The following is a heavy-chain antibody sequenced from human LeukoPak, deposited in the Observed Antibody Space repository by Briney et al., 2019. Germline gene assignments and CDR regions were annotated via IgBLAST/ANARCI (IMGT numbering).Heavy chain of an antibody. CDR3: ARSGGSGWYGDFDY. CDR2: INSDGSST. Sequence: PGGSLRLSCAPSGFTFSSYWMHWVRHAPGKGLVWVSRINSDGSSTSYADSVKGRFTISRDNAKNTLYLQMNSLRAEDTAVYYCARSGGSGWYGDFDYWGQGTLVTVSS. J-gene: IGHJ4*02. D-gene: IGHD6-19*01. CDR1: GFTFSSYW. V-gene: IGHV3-74*01.